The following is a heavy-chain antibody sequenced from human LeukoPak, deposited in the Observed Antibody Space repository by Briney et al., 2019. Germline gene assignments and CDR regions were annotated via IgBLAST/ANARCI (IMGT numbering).Heavy chain of an antibody. CDR1: GFTFSSYA. J-gene: IGHJ4*02. CDR3: ATGRMYYFDSSGQY. Sequence: GRSLRLSCAASGFTFSSYAMHWVRQAPGKGLEWVAVISYDGSNKYYADSVKGRLTISRDNSKNTLYLQMNSLRAEDTAVYYCATGRMYYFDSSGQYWGQGTLVTVSS. V-gene: IGHV3-30-3*01. CDR2: ISYDGSNK. D-gene: IGHD3-22*01.